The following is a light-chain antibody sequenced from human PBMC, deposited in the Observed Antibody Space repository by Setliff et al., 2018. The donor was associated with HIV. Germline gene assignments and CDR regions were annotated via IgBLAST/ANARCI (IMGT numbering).Light chain of an antibody. V-gene: IGLV2-14*03. CDR2: DVN. CDR1: FGDVAGYNS. J-gene: IGLJ1*01. CDR3: SSYTSGNTYYV. Sequence: QSALTQPASVSGSLGQSITISCTGTFGDVAGYNSVSWYQLRPGKVPKLLIYDVNKRPSGASNRFSASRSGITASLTTSGLQADDEATYYCSSYTSGNTYYVFGTGTKVTVL.